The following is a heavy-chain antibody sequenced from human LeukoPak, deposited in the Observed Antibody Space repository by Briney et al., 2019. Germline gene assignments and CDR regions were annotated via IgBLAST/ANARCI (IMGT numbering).Heavy chain of an antibody. CDR1: GFTFSSYS. D-gene: IGHD3-9*01. CDR2: IRYDGSNK. V-gene: IGHV3-30*02. Sequence: GGSLRLSCAASGFTFSSYSMNWARQAPGKGLEWVAFIRYDGSNKYYADSVKGRFTISRDNSKNTLYLQMNSLRAEDTAVYYCARDQYDILTGYWFDPWGQGTLVTVSS. CDR3: ARDQYDILTGYWFDP. J-gene: IGHJ5*02.